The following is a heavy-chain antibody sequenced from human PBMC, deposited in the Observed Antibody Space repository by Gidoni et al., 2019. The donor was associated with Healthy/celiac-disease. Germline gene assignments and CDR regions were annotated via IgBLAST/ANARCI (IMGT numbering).Heavy chain of an antibody. Sequence: QLQLHESGPGLVKPSETLSLTCTVSGGSITRSSYYWGGNRQPPGKGLEWMGSSYDSGSTYYNPDLKSRVTRSVDTSKNQFSLKLSSVTAADTAVYYCARRSSGSYLSWFDPWGQGTLVTVSS. J-gene: IGHJ5*02. CDR3: ARRSSGSYLSWFDP. CDR1: GGSITRSSYY. CDR2: SYDSGST. D-gene: IGHD3-10*01. V-gene: IGHV4-39*01.